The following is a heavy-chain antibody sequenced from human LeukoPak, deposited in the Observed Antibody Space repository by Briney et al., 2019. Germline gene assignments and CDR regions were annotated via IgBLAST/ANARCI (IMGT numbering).Heavy chain of an antibody. CDR3: AREGRTIFGVVTMFDY. Sequence: PSETLSLTCTVSGGSISSYYWSWIRQPPGKGLEWIGYIYYSGSTNYNPSLKSRVTISVDTSKNQFSLKLSSVTAADTAVYYCAREGRTIFGVVTMFDYWGQGTLVTVSS. V-gene: IGHV4-59*01. CDR2: IYYSGST. J-gene: IGHJ4*02. CDR1: GGSISSYY. D-gene: IGHD3-3*01.